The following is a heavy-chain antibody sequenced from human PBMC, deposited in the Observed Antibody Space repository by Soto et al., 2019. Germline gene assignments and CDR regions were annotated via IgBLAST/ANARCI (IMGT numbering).Heavy chain of an antibody. CDR3: ARVGEGITMVRGVSYYYYYMDV. CDR2: IGTAGDT. J-gene: IGHJ6*03. Sequence: GGSLRLSCAASGFTFSSYDMHWVRQATGKGLEWVSAIGTAGDTYYPGSVKGRFTISRENAKNSLYLQMNSLRAGDTAVYYCARVGEGITMVRGVSYYYYYMDVWGKGTTVTVSS. V-gene: IGHV3-13*01. CDR1: GFTFSSYD. D-gene: IGHD3-10*01.